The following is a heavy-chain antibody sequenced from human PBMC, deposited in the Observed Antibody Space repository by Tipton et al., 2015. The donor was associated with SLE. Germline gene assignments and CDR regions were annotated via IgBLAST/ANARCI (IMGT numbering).Heavy chain of an antibody. CDR2: IYYSGSTT. Sequence: TLSLTCSVSNGSISRSSYYWGWIRQPPGKGLEWIASIYYSGSTTYYNPSLKSRVTISVDTSNNQFSPLLTSVSAPDTAVYYCAGRRTGYRDAFDIWGQGTMVTVSS. CDR1: NGSISRSSYY. V-gene: IGHV4-39*01. J-gene: IGHJ3*02. D-gene: IGHD5-12*01. CDR3: AGRRTGYRDAFDI.